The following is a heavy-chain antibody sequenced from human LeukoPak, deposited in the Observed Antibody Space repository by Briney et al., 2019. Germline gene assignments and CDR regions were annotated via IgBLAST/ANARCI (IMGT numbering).Heavy chain of an antibody. D-gene: IGHD1-26*01. CDR1: GFTLSSHG. CDR2: IWYDGTRE. J-gene: IGHJ4*02. V-gene: IGHV3-33*01. CDR3: ARDLSFGSLDF. Sequence: GGSLRLSCAATGFTLSSHGMHWVRQAPGKGLEWVALIWYDGTRENYADSVKGRFTISRDLSKNTLNLQMNSLRVEDTAVFYCARDLSFGSLDFRGQGTLVTVSS.